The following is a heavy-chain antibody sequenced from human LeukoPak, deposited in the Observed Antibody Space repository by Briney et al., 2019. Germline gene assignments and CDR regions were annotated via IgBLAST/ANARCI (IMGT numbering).Heavy chain of an antibody. CDR3: AKDGQGSRWNWFDS. J-gene: IGHJ5*01. CDR2: IIRNSGTI. CDR1: GFSFSYYA. D-gene: IGHD6-13*01. V-gene: IGHV3-9*01. Sequence: GGFLLTSSASSGFSFSYYAMRWVRPGPGKGLGWVSGIIRNSGTISYADSVKGRFTISRYNAKNSLYLPMHRRRCNDAAFYYCAKDGQGSRWNWFDSCGQGTLGTVSS.